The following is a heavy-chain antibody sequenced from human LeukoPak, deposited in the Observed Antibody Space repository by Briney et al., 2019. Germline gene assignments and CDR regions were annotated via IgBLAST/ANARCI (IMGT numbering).Heavy chain of an antibody. CDR1: GYSLTDYY. CDR3: ARADFIDAGPYLIGP. CDR2: INTKTGRT. D-gene: IGHD3-3*01. Sequence: ASVRVSCKTSGYSLTDYYIHWVRQAPGQGLGWMGWINTKTGRTSSARKFQGRVTMTRDPSITTVYMDMAWLTSDDTAIYFCARADFIDAGPYLIGPWGQGTLVTVSS. J-gene: IGHJ5*02. V-gene: IGHV1-2*02.